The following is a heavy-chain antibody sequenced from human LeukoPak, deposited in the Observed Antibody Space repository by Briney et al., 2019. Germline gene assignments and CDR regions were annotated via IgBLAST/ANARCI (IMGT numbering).Heavy chain of an antibody. Sequence: PGGSLRLSCAASGFTFSDAWMSWVRQAPGKGLEWVASISSSGGIIYYADSVKGRFTIARDNTKNSLYLQMNSLRAEDTAVYYCARDAHPSSGSYWGGVDHYYGLDVWGQGTTVTVSS. J-gene: IGHJ6*02. CDR3: ARDAHPSSGSYWGGVDHYYGLDV. CDR1: GFTFSDAW. CDR2: ISSSGGII. V-gene: IGHV3-11*04. D-gene: IGHD3-10*01.